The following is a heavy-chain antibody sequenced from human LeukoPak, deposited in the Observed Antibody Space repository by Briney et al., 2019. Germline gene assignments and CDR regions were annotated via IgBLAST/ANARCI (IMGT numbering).Heavy chain of an antibody. V-gene: IGHV1-8*01. D-gene: IGHD3-9*01. J-gene: IGHJ6*03. CDR2: MNPNSGNT. CDR1: GYTFTSYD. Sequence: ASVKVSCKASGYTFTSYDINWGRQATEQGVEWMGRMNPNSGNTGYAQKYQGRVTMTRNTSISTAYMELSSLRSEDTAVYYCARRSLVRYFDWLSSHYYYYMDVWGKGTTVTISS. CDR3: ARRSLVRYFDWLSSHYYYYMDV.